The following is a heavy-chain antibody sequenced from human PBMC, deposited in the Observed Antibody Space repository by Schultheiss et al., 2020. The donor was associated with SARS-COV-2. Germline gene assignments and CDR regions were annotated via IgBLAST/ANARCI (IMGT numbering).Heavy chain of an antibody. CDR1: GYTFTSYG. CDR3: ARVYCSSTSCYYYFDY. D-gene: IGHD2-2*01. V-gene: IGHV1-18*01. J-gene: IGHJ4*02. Sequence: GESLKISCKASGYTFTSYGISWVRQAPGQGLEWMGWISAYNGNTNYAQKLQGRVTMTTDTSTSTAYMELRSLRSDDTAVYYCARVYCSSTSCYYYFDYWGQGTLVTVSS. CDR2: ISAYNGNT.